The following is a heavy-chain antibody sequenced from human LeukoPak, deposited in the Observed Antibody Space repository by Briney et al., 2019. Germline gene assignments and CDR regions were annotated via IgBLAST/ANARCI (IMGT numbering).Heavy chain of an antibody. D-gene: IGHD3-10*01. CDR3: ARGRGITMVRGVIRGNSYYFDY. CDR1: GGSISSSGYY. Sequence: SETLSLTCTVSGGSISSSGYYWGWFRQPPGKGLEWIGSIYFSGRTYYIPSLKSRLTISVDTSKNQFFLKLSSVTAADTAVYYCARGRGITMVRGVIRGNSYYFDYWGQGTLVTVSS. CDR2: IYFSGRT. J-gene: IGHJ4*02. V-gene: IGHV4-39*07.